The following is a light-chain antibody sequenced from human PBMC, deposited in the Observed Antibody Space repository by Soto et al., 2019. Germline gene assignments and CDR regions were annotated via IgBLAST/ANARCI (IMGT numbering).Light chain of an antibody. Sequence: QAVVTQPPSVSGAPGQRVTISCTGSSSNIGAGYDVHWYQQLPGTAPKLLIYGNTNRPSGVPVRFSGSKSGTSASLAITGLQAEDEADYYCQSYDRSLSGVLFGGGTKVTVL. CDR2: GNT. CDR3: QSYDRSLSGVL. V-gene: IGLV1-40*01. J-gene: IGLJ2*01. CDR1: SSNIGAGYD.